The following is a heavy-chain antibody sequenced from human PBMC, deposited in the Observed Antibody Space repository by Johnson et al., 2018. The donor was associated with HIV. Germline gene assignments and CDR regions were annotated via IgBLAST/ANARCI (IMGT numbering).Heavy chain of an antibody. D-gene: IGHD3-22*01. Sequence: QVQLVEYGGGVVQPGGSLRLSCAASGFTFSTYGMHWVRQAPGKGLEWVAFIRYDGSNKYYADSVKGRFTISRDNSKNTLYLQMNSLRAEDTAVYYCAKDLSDSSGYHDAFDIWGPGTMVTVSS. CDR1: GFTFSTYG. J-gene: IGHJ3*02. CDR3: AKDLSDSSGYHDAFDI. V-gene: IGHV3-30*02. CDR2: IRYDGSNK.